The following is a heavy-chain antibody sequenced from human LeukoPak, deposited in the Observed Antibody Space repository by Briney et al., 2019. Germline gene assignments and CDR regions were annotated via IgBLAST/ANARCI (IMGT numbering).Heavy chain of an antibody. Sequence: GASVTVSCTASGYTFTIYGISWVRQAPGQGLEWMGWISAYNGNTNYAQKLQGRVTMTTDTSTSTAYMELRSLRSDDTAVYYCARALYYYDSSGRHAFDIWGQGTMVTVSS. J-gene: IGHJ3*02. V-gene: IGHV1-18*01. CDR2: ISAYNGNT. CDR1: GYTFTIYG. D-gene: IGHD3-22*01. CDR3: ARALYYYDSSGRHAFDI.